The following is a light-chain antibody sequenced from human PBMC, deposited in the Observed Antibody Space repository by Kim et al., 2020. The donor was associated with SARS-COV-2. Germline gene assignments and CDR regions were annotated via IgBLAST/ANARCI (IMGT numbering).Light chain of an antibody. Sequence: QSALSQPASVSGSLGQSITISCTGTSSDVGYYSLVSWYQQPLGKAPQLLIYQVSKRPSGVSDRFSGSKSGNTASLTISGLQAEDEADFYCCSYGSGEAWIFGGGTKVTVL. J-gene: IGLJ3*02. CDR2: QVS. CDR1: SSDVGYYSL. V-gene: IGLV2-23*02. CDR3: CSYGSGEAWI.